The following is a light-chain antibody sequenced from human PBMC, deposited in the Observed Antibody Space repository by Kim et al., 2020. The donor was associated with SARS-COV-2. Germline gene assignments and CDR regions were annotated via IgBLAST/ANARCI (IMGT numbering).Light chain of an antibody. J-gene: IGLJ2*01. CDR1: VLAKKY. Sequence: SYELTQPSSVSVSPGQTARITCSGDVLAKKYARWFQQKPGQAPVLVIYKDSERPSGIPERFSGSSSGTTVTLTISGAQVEDEADYYCYSAADKSKFGGGTQLTVL. CDR3: YSAADKSK. V-gene: IGLV3-27*01. CDR2: KDS.